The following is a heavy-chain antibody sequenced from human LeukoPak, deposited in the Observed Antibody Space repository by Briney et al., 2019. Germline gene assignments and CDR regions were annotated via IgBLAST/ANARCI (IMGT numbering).Heavy chain of an antibody. CDR3: ARDPTEDTAMATLGFHWFDP. D-gene: IGHD5-18*01. V-gene: IGHV1-46*01. CDR1: GYTFTSYY. Sequence: GASVKVSCKASGYTFTSYYMHWVRQAPGQGLEWMGIINPSGGSTSYAQKFQGRVTMTRDTTTSTVYMELSSLRSEDTAVYYCARDPTEDTAMATLGFHWFDPWGQGTLVAVSS. CDR2: INPSGGST. J-gene: IGHJ5*02.